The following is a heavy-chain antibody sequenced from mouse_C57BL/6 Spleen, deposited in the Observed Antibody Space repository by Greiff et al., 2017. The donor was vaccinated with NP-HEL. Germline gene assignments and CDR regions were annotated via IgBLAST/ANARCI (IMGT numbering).Heavy chain of an antibody. D-gene: IGHD1-2*01. CDR2: INPSSGYT. V-gene: IGHV1-7*01. CDR1: GYTFTSYW. CDR3: VLGITTAYYFDY. Sequence: QVQLQQSGAELAKPGASVKLSCKASGYTFTSYWMHWVKQRPGQGLEWIGYINPSSGYTKYNQKFKDKATLTADKSSSTAYMQLSSLTYEDSAVYYCVLGITTAYYFDYWGQGTTLTVSS. J-gene: IGHJ2*01.